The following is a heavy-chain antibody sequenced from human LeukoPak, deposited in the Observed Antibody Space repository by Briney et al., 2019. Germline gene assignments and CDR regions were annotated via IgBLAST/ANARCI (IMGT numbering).Heavy chain of an antibody. CDR3: ARDLRYFDWTPEYNWFDP. CDR2: IYTSGST. V-gene: IGHV4-4*07. Sequence: SETLSLTCTISGGSISGYYWSWLRQPAGKGLEWIGRIYTSGSTNYNPSLKSRVTMSVDTSKNQFSLKLSSVTAADTAVYYCARDLRYFDWTPEYNWFDPWGQGALVTVSS. CDR1: GGSISGYY. J-gene: IGHJ5*02. D-gene: IGHD3-9*01.